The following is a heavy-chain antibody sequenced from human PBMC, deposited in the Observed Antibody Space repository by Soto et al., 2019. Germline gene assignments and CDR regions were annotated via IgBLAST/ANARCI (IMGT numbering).Heavy chain of an antibody. CDR2: SYPVDSDT. J-gene: IGHJ6*02. CDR3: ARLGGSYLNPLYYYYSYGMDV. CDR1: GYSFTSYW. V-gene: IGHV5-51*01. Sequence: PGESRKICCKVSGYSFTSYWMGWVLQMPGKGLEWMGISYPVDSDTRYSPSFQGQVTISADKSISTAYLQWSSLKASDTAMYYCARLGGSYLNPLYYYYSYGMDVWGQGTTVTVCS. D-gene: IGHD1-26*01.